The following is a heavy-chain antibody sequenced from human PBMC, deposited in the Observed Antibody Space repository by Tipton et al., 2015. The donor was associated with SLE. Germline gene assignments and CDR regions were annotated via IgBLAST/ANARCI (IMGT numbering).Heavy chain of an antibody. V-gene: IGHV4-61*01. CDR2: IYHSGGT. CDR1: GGSISSESHY. CDR3: ARLTYGGVLDY. D-gene: IGHD2-8*01. J-gene: IGHJ4*02. Sequence: TLSLTCTVSGGSISSESHYWSWIRQSPGKELEHIGYIYHSGGTNYNPSLKSRVTISVDTSKNQFFLQLNSVSAADTAICYCARLTYGGVLDYWGQGTLVSVSS.